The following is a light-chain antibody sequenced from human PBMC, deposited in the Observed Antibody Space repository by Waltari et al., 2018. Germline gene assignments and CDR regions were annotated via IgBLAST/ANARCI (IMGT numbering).Light chain of an antibody. V-gene: IGLV2-14*01. Sequence: QSAPTQPPSVSGSPGQSVTISCTGTSSDVGGYNYVSWYQQHPGKAPKLMVFGVSNRPSWVSDRFSGSKSGNTASLTISGLQAEDEAYYYCCSYTTSSTYVFGSGTKLTVL. CDR3: CSYTTSSTYV. J-gene: IGLJ6*01. CDR2: GVS. CDR1: SSDVGGYNY.